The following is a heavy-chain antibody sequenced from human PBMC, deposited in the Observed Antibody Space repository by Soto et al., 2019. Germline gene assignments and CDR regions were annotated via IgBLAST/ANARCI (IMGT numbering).Heavy chain of an antibody. CDR1: GFTFSSYW. CDR2: IKYDGSEK. J-gene: IGHJ4*02. V-gene: IGHV3-7*03. D-gene: IGHD3-22*01. CDR3: ASSPHKDSRPDY. Sequence: EVQLVESGGGLVQPGGSLRLSCAASGFTFSSYWMSWVRQAPGRGLEWMANIKYDGSEKYYVDSVKGRLTISRDNAKNSLDLQMNSLRAEDTAVYYCASSPHKDSRPDYWGQGTLVTVSS.